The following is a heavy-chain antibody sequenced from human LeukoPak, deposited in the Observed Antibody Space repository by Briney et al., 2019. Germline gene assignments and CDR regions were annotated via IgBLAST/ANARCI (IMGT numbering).Heavy chain of an antibody. J-gene: IGHJ5*02. CDR2: IYHSEDT. Sequence: SETLSLTCTVSGYSISSGYYWGWIRQPPGKGLEWIGNIYHSEDTYYNPSLKSRVTISVDTSKNQFSLKVSSATAADTAIYYCARWSMLDNWFDPWGQGTLVTVSS. CDR3: ARWSMLDNWFDP. CDR1: GYSISSGYY. D-gene: IGHD2-8*01. V-gene: IGHV4-38-2*02.